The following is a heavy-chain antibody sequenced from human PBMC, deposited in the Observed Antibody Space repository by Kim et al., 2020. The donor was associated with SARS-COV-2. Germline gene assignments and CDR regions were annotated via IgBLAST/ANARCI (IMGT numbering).Heavy chain of an antibody. CDR2: T. V-gene: IGHV4-59*09. CDR3: ARGGFLTGEAI. Sequence: TIYNPSLKSRVTISVDTSKNQFSLKLSSVTAADTAVYYCARGGFLTGEAIWGQGTMVTVSS. J-gene: IGHJ3*02. D-gene: IGHD3-9*01.